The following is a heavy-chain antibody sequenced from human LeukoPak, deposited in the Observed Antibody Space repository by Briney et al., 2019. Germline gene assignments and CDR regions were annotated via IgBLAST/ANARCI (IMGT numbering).Heavy chain of an antibody. V-gene: IGHV3-21*01. CDR2: ISSSSSYI. CDR3: ARDRSIAAAGPLGY. Sequence: PGGSLRLSCAASGFTFSSYSMNWGRQAPGKGLEWVSSISSSSSYIYYADSVKGRFTISRDNAKNSLYLQMNSLRAENTAVYYCARDRSIAAAGPLGYWGQGTLVTVSS. CDR1: GFTFSSYS. J-gene: IGHJ4*02. D-gene: IGHD6-13*01.